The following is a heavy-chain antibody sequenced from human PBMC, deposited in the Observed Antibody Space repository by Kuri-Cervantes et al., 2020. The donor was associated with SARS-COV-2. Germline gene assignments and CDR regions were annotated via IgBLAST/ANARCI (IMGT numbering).Heavy chain of an antibody. D-gene: IGHD6-13*01. CDR3: ARSTAGYSSSWYTDY. V-gene: IGHV1-46*03. CDR2: INPSGGRT. CDR1: GYTFTSYA. J-gene: IGHJ4*02. Sequence: ASVKVSCKASGYTFTSYAMHWVRQAPGQGLEWMGIINPSGGRTSYAQKFQGRVTMTRDTSTSTVYMELSSLRSEDTAVYYCARSTAGYSSSWYTDYWGQGTLVTVSS.